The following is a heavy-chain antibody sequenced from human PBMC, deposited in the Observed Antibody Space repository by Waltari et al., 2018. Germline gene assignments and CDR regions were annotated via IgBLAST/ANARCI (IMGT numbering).Heavy chain of an antibody. CDR1: GFTFSSYS. CDR2: ISSSSSTI. D-gene: IGHD2-21*01. Sequence: EVQLVESGGGLVQPGGSLRLSCAASGFTFSSYSMNWVRQAPGKGREWVSYISSSSSTIYYADSVKGRFTISRDNAKNSLYLQMNSLRAEDTAVYYCARDSGLAYCGGDCYSAGAFDIWGQGTMVTVSS. CDR3: ARDSGLAYCGGDCYSAGAFDI. J-gene: IGHJ3*02. V-gene: IGHV3-48*04.